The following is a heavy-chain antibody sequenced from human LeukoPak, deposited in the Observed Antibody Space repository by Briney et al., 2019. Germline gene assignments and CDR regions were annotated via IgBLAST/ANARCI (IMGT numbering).Heavy chain of an antibody. Sequence: PSETLSLTCTVSGGSVSSGSYYWSWIQQPPGKGLEWIGYIYYSGSTNYNPSLKSRVTISVDTSKNQFSLKLSSVTAADTAVYYCAREPVTTFYYFDYWGQGTLVTVSS. CDR3: AREPVTTFYYFDY. J-gene: IGHJ4*02. D-gene: IGHD4-17*01. CDR1: GGSVSSGSYY. V-gene: IGHV4-61*01. CDR2: IYYSGST.